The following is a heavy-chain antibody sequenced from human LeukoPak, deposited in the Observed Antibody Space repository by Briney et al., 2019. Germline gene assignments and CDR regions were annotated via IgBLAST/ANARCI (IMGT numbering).Heavy chain of an antibody. CDR3: ARDDPRLDWYFDL. Sequence: GGSLRLSCAASGFTFDDYAMHWVRQAPGKGLEWVSLISGDGGSTYYADSVKGRFTISRDNAKNSLYLQMNSLRAEDTAVYYCARDDPRLDWYFDLWGRGTLVTVSS. CDR1: GFTFDDYA. J-gene: IGHJ2*01. CDR2: ISGDGGST. V-gene: IGHV3-43*02. D-gene: IGHD6-6*01.